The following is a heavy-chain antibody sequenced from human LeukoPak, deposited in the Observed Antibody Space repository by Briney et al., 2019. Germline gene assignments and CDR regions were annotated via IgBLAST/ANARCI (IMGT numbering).Heavy chain of an antibody. V-gene: IGHV2-70D*14. CDR3: ARHGATTTGHYFDN. CDR2: IDWDDDK. J-gene: IGHJ4*02. CDR1: GFSLSASQMR. Sequence: SGPTLMNPTQTLTLTCTFSGFSLSASQMRVTWLLQPPCNALEGLARIDWDDDKFYTTSLRTRLTISKDTSKTQVVITMTNMDPVDTATYYCARHGATTTGHYFDNWGQGTLVTVSS. D-gene: IGHD2-8*02.